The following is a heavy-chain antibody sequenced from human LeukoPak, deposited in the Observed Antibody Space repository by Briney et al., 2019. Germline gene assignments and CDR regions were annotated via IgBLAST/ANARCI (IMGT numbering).Heavy chain of an antibody. CDR2: INWNGGST. Sequence: PGGSPRLSCAASGFTFDDYGMSWVRQAPGKGLEWVSGINWNGGSTGYADSVKGRFTISRDNAKNSLYLQMNSLRAEDTALYHCARGYSSGWYLGDFDYWGQGTLVTVSS. CDR1: GFTFDDYG. D-gene: IGHD6-19*01. J-gene: IGHJ4*02. CDR3: ARGYSSGWYLGDFDY. V-gene: IGHV3-20*01.